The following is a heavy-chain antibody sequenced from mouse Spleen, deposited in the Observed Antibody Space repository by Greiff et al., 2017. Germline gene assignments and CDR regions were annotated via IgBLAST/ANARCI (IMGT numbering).Heavy chain of an antibody. V-gene: IGHV1-15*01. D-gene: IGHD4-1*01. J-gene: IGHJ3*01. Sequence: QVHVKQSGAELVRPGASVTLSCKASGYTFTDYEMHWVQQTPVHGLEWIGAIDPETGGTAYNQKFKGKAILTADKSSSTAYMELRSLTSEDSAVYYCTRFRGLGPFAYWGQGTLVTVSA. CDR2: IDPETGGT. CDR1: GYTFTDYE. CDR3: TRFRGLGPFAY.